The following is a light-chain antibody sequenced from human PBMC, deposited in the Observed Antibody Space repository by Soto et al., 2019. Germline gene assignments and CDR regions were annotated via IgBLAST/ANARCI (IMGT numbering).Light chain of an antibody. J-gene: IGKJ5*01. V-gene: IGKV3-20*01. CDR1: QSVSSSY. CDR2: GAS. Sequence: EIVLTQSPGTLSLSPGERATLSCRASQSVSSSYLAWYQQKPGQAPRLLIYGASSRATGIPDRFSGSGSGTDFTLTLSRVEPEDFAVYYCQQYGSSPRITFGQGTRLEIK. CDR3: QQYGSSPRIT.